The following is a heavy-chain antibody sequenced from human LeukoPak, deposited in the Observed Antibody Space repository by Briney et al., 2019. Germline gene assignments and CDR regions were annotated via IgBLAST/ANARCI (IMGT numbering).Heavy chain of an antibody. V-gene: IGHV3-23*01. CDR2: ISGSGGST. J-gene: IGHJ3*01. D-gene: IGHD2-15*01. CDR1: GFTFSSYA. CDR3: ARVGTYCSGGSCHGDDAFDV. Sequence: PGGSLRLSCAASGFTFSSYAMSWVRQAPGKGLEWVSAISGSGGSTYYADSVKGRFTISRDNSKNTLYLQMNSLRAEDTAVYYGARVGTYCSGGSCHGDDAFDVWGQGTMVTVSS.